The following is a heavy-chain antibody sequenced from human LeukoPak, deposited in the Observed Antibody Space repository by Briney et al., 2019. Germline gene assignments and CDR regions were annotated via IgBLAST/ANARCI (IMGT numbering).Heavy chain of an antibody. Sequence: SETLSLTCTVSGGSISSYYWSWIRQPPGKGLEWIGYIYYSGSTNYNPSPKSRVTISVDTSKNQFSLKLSSVTAADTAVYYCARGGRHTFDYWGQGTLVTVSS. CDR3: ARGGRHTFDY. D-gene: IGHD2-15*01. J-gene: IGHJ4*02. CDR1: GGSISSYY. CDR2: IYYSGST. V-gene: IGHV4-59*01.